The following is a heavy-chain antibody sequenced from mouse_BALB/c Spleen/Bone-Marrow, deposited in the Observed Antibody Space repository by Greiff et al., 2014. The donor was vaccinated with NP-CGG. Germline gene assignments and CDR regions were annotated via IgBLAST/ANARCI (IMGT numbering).Heavy chain of an antibody. D-gene: IGHD2-2*01. V-gene: IGHV1-4*01. J-gene: IGHJ3*01. CDR1: GYTFAYYT. CDR2: IYPSSGYT. Sequence: QVQLQQSGAELARPGASVKMSCKASGYTFAYYTVHWVEQKPGQGLEWIGYIYPSSGYTNYNQKFKDKATLTTDKSSSTAYMQLSSLTSEDSAVYYCAREVYGSWFAYWGQGTLVTVSA. CDR3: AREVYGSWFAY.